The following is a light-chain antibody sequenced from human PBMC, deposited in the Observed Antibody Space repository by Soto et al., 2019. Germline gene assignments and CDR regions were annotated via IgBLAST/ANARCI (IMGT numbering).Light chain of an antibody. Sequence: EVVLTQSPGTLSLSPGERATLSCRASQSVSSSYLAWYQQKPGQAPRLLIYEASTRATGITDRFSGSGSGADCTLTISRLEPEDVAVYYCQQYGNSLYTFGQGTNLEI. CDR1: QSVSSSY. J-gene: IGKJ2*01. V-gene: IGKV3-20*01. CDR2: EAS. CDR3: QQYGNSLYT.